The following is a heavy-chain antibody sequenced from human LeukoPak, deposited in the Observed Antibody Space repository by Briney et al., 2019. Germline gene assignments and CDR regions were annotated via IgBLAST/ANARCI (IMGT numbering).Heavy chain of an antibody. CDR2: INPSGGST. D-gene: IGHD3-22*01. J-gene: IGHJ4*02. Sequence: ASVKVSCKASGYTFTSYYMHWVRQAPGQGLEWMGIINPSGGSTSYAQKFQGRVTSTRDTSTSTVYMELSSLRSEDTAVYYCAREGLYYYDSSGRPHYYFDYWGQGTLVTVSS. CDR3: AREGLYYYDSSGRPHYYFDY. V-gene: IGHV1-46*01. CDR1: GYTFTSYY.